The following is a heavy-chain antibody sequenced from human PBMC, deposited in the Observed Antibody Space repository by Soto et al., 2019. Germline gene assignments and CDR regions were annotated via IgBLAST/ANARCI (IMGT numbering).Heavy chain of an antibody. V-gene: IGHV5-51*01. CDR1: GYSLTSYW. CDR3: ATGMVRGSSYYYYYMDV. D-gene: IGHD3-10*01. CDR2: IHPGDSDT. J-gene: IGHJ6*03. Sequence: PGESLKISCKGSGYSLTSYWIGWVRQMPGKGLEWMGIIHPGDSDTRYSPSFQGQVTISVDKSISTAYLQWSSLKASDTAMYYCATGMVRGSSYYYYYMDVWGKGTTVTVSS.